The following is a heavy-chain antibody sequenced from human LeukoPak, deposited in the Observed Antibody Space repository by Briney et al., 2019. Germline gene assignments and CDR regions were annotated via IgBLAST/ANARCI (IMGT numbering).Heavy chain of an antibody. Sequence: GASVKVSCKASGYTFTNYDINWVRQATGQGLEWMGWMNPNSGNTGYAQKFQGRVTITRNTSISTAYMELSSLRSEDTAVYYCARHFGPIDFWSGDADAFDIWGQGTMVTVSS. J-gene: IGHJ3*02. CDR3: ARHFGPIDFWSGDADAFDI. CDR2: MNPNSGNT. CDR1: GYTFTNYD. D-gene: IGHD3-3*01. V-gene: IGHV1-8*03.